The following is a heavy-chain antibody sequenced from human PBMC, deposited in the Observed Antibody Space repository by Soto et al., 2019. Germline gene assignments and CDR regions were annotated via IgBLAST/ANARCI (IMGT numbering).Heavy chain of an antibody. Sequence: GGSLRLSCITSGFTFGDYAMIWFRQAPGKGLEWVSFITSKRYGGKTEYAASVKGRFTISRDDSKSVAYLQMNSLRTDDTAVYYCSKPPPKNGGAPLDFWGKGTLVPVSP. CDR2: ITSKRYGGKT. CDR3: SKPPPKNGGAPLDF. CDR1: GFTFGDYA. J-gene: IGHJ4*02. D-gene: IGHD3-16*01. V-gene: IGHV3-49*03.